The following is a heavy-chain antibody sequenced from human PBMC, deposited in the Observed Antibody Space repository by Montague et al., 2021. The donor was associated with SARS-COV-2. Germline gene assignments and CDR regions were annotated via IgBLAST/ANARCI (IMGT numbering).Heavy chain of an antibody. CDR3: ARWGLNNAFDI. D-gene: IGHD1/OR15-1a*01. J-gene: IGHJ3*02. CDR2: IYFTEKT. Sequence: SETLSLTCSASGDSISRSHYFWAWIRQPPGMGLEWIGSIYFTEKTYYHPSLKSRVTISIDTSKNHFSLRLSSVTAADSAVFYCARWGLNNAFDIWGLGTMITISS. CDR1: GDSISRSHYF. V-gene: IGHV4-39*02.